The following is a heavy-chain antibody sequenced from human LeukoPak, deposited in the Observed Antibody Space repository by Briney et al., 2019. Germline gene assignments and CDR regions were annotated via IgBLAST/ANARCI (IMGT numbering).Heavy chain of an antibody. Sequence: GGSLRLSCAASGFTVSSNYMSWVRQAPGKGLEWVSVIYSGGSTYYADSVKGRFTISRDNSKNTLYLQMNSLRAEDTAVYYCARDQGGSGSYGSLDYWGQGTLVTVSS. CDR1: GFTVSSNY. J-gene: IGHJ4*02. CDR2: IYSGGST. V-gene: IGHV3-53*01. CDR3: ARDQGGSGSYGSLDY. D-gene: IGHD1-26*01.